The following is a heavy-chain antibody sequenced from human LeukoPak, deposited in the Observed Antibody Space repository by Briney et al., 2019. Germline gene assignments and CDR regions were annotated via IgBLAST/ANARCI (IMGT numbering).Heavy chain of an antibody. CDR3: ARGLCSSGNCYNDLDY. CDR1: GYTFTSYY. J-gene: IGHJ4*02. V-gene: IGHV1-46*01. CDR2: INPSGAST. Sequence: ASVKVSCKASGYTFTSYYMNWVRQAPGQGLEWMGIINPSGASTSYAQKFQGRVTMTRDTSTSTVYMELSSLRSEDTAVYYCARGLCSSGNCYNDLDYWGQGILVTVSS. D-gene: IGHD2-2*02.